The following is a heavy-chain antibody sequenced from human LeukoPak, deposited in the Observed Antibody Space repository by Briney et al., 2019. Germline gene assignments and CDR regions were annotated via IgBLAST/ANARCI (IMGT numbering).Heavy chain of an antibody. D-gene: IGHD5-18*01. CDR1: GGSISSYY. V-gene: IGHV4-39*07. CDR2: IYYSGST. CDR3: ARVGDSYGFIDY. Sequence: SETLSLTCTVSGGSISSYYWGWIRQPPGKGLEWIGSIYYSGSTYYNPSLKSRVTISVDTSKNQFSLKLSSVTAADMAVYYCARVGDSYGFIDYWGQGTLVTVSS. J-gene: IGHJ4*02.